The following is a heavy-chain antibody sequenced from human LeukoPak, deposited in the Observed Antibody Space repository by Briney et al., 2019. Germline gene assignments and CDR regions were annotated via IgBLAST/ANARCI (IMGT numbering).Heavy chain of an antibody. CDR2: ISGSGGST. CDR3: AKGAELRFLEWLSTPKYYFDY. V-gene: IGHV3-23*01. CDR1: GFTFSSYA. J-gene: IGHJ4*02. Sequence: GGSLRLSCAASGFTFSSYAMSWVRQAPGKGLEWVSVISGSGGSTYYADSVKGRFTISRDNSKNTLYLQMNSLRAEDTAVYYCAKGAELRFLEWLSTPKYYFDYWGQGTLVTVSS. D-gene: IGHD3-3*01.